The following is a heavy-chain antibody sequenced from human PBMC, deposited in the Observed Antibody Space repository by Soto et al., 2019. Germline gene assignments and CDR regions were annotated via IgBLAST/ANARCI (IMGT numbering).Heavy chain of an antibody. CDR2: IYYSGSI. Sequence: QLQLQESGPGLVKPSETLTLTCTVSGGSISSSDHYWAWIRQPPGKGLEWLATIYYSGSIYYSPALKSRATISVDTSQNQISLNLTSVTAADTALYYCARHRINRGSWYWVDPWGQGTLVTVSS. CDR1: GGSISSSDHY. CDR3: ARHRINRGSWYWVDP. V-gene: IGHV4-39*01. D-gene: IGHD6-13*01. J-gene: IGHJ5*02.